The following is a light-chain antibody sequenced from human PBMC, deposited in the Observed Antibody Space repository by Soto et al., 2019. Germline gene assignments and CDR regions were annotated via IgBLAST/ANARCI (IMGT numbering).Light chain of an antibody. CDR1: QDINTY. CDR2: AAS. J-gene: IGKJ5*01. Sequence: DIQLTQSPSFLSASVGDRVTITCRASQDINTYLAWYQQKPGKAPKLLIFAASTLQNGVPSRFSGSGSGTEFNVTITSLKPEDFATYYCLPRTSYPITFGQGTRLEIK. CDR3: LPRTSYPIT. V-gene: IGKV1-9*01.